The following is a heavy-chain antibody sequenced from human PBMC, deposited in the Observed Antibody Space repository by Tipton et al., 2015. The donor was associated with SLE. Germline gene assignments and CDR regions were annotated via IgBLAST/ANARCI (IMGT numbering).Heavy chain of an antibody. Sequence: TLSLTCTVSGASGASSSGYWSWIRQPPGKGLEWVGTVYYTGNTFYNPSLKSRVTILVDTSKNQFSLKLSSVTAADTAVYYCARDEYRYDATGYHLLGHFDFWGQGTLVTVSS. J-gene: IGHJ4*02. CDR1: GASGASSSGY. V-gene: IGHV4-39*07. CDR3: ARDEYRYDATGYHLLGHFDF. D-gene: IGHD3-22*01. CDR2: VYYTGNT.